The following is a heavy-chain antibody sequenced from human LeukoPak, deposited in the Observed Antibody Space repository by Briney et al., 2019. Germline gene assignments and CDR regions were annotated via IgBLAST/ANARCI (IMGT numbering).Heavy chain of an antibody. J-gene: IGHJ6*02. CDR3: ARARGDYYDSSEGVLDV. D-gene: IGHD3-22*01. CDR2: INNDGSRT. Sequence: GGSPRLSCAASGFTFSTYWMHWARQAPGQGLVWVSRINNDGSRTTYADSVKGRFTISRDNAKNTLYLQMNSLRAEDTAVYYCARARGDYYDSSEGVLDVWGQGTTVTVSS. CDR1: GFTFSTYW. V-gene: IGHV3-74*01.